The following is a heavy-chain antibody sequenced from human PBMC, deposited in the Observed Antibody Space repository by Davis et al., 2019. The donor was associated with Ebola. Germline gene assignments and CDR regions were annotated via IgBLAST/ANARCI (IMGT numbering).Heavy chain of an antibody. CDR2: ISGSGGST. CDR1: GFTFSDHY. V-gene: IGHV3-23*01. D-gene: IGHD2-8*02. Sequence: GESLKISCAASGFTFSDHYMDWVRQAPGKGLEWVSAISGSGGSTYYADSVKGRFTISRDNSKNTLYLQMNSLRAEDTAVYYCAKVRLLVDYWGQGTLVTVSS. CDR3: AKVRLLVDY. J-gene: IGHJ4*02.